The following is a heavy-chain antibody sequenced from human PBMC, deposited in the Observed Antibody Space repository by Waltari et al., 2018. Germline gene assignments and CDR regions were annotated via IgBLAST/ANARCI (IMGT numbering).Heavy chain of an antibody. J-gene: IGHJ4*02. Sequence: EVQLLESGGGLVQPGGSLRLSCAASGFTISSYAMNWVRQAPGKGLEWVSGISGSGGGTYYADSVKGRFTISRDNSKNTLYLQMNSLRAGDTAIYYCARQTGDIVASLDYWGQGTLVTVSS. CDR3: ARQTGDIVASLDY. V-gene: IGHV3-23*01. CDR1: GFTISSYA. D-gene: IGHD2-15*01. CDR2: ISGSGGGT.